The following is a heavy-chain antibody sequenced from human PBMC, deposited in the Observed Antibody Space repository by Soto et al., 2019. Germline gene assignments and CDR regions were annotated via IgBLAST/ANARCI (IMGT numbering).Heavy chain of an antibody. D-gene: IGHD2-21*02. Sequence: SETLSLTCTVSGGSISSGDYYWSWIRQPPGKGLEWIGYIYYSGSTYYNPSLKSRVTISVDTSKNQFSLKLSSVTAADTAVYYCARDRGAYCGGDCYSRGVTYYYYGMDVWGQGTTVTVSS. J-gene: IGHJ6*02. CDR2: IYYSGST. V-gene: IGHV4-30-4*01. CDR1: GGSISSGDYY. CDR3: ARDRGAYCGGDCYSRGVTYYYYGMDV.